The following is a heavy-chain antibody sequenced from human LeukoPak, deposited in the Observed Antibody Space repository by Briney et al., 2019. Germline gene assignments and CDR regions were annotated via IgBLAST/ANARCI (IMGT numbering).Heavy chain of an antibody. V-gene: IGHV4-4*07. J-gene: IGHJ4*02. CDR1: GCPISGYY. CDR3: ARDNSYYYDSSTAAGWSAY. CDR2: IYGSGGT. Sequence: SESLSLTCTVSGCPISGYYWSWIRQPAGKGLEWIWRIYGSGGTNYNPSLKKRGTISLETSKNQFPLKLRSVPAADTALYYCARDNSYYYDSSTAAGWSAYWGQGILVTVSS. D-gene: IGHD3-22*01.